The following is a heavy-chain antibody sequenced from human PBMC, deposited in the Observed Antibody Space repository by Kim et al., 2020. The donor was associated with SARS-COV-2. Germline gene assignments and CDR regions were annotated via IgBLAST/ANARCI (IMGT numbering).Heavy chain of an antibody. CDR3: ARGGCCSGGSCTMLGNWFDP. J-gene: IGHJ5*02. Sequence: SQTLSLTCAISGDSVSSNSAAWNWIRQSPSRGLEWLGRTYYRSKWYNDYAVSVKSRITINPDTSKNQFSLQLNSVTPEDTAVYYCARGGCCSGGSCTMLGNWFDPWGQGTLVTVSS. CDR1: GDSVSSNSAA. V-gene: IGHV6-1*01. D-gene: IGHD2-15*01. CDR2: TYYRSKWYN.